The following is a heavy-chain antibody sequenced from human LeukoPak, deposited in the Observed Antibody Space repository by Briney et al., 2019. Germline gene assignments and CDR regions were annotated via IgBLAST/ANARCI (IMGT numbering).Heavy chain of an antibody. D-gene: IGHD2-2*01. CDR2: IYYSGST. Sequence: PSETLSLTCTVPGGSISSYYWSWIRQPPGKGLEWIGYIYYSGSTNYNPSLKSRVTISVDTSKNQFSLKLSSVTAADTAVYYCASTRWGLAFDIWGQGTTVTVSS. CDR3: ASTRWGLAFDI. V-gene: IGHV4-59*01. J-gene: IGHJ3*02. CDR1: GGSISSYY.